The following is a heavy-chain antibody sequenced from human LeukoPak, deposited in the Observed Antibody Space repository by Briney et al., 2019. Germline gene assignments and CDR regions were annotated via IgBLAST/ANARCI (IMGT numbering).Heavy chain of an antibody. J-gene: IGHJ4*02. Sequence: SETLSLTCAVYGGSFSDYYWSWIRQSPGKGLEWVGEINYSGNINYNPSLKSRVTIDTSKSQFSLKLSSVTAADTAVYYCASTFVFVFDYWGQGTLVTVSS. CDR2: INYSGNI. D-gene: IGHD5/OR15-5a*01. CDR1: GGSFSDYY. V-gene: IGHV4-34*01. CDR3: ASTFVFVFDY.